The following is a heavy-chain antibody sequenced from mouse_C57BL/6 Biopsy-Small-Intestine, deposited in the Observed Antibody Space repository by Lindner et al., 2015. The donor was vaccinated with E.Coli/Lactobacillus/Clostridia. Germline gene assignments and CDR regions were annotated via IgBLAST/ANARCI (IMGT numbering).Heavy chain of an antibody. J-gene: IGHJ4*01. CDR2: IYYSGTI. CDR1: GISITTGNYR. D-gene: IGHD2-1*01. Sequence: VQLQEFGPGLVKPSQTVFLTCTVTGISITTGNYRWSWIRQFPGNKLEWIGYIYYSGTITYNPSLTSRTTITRDTPKNQFFLEMNSLTAEDTATYYCARASGNYYAMDYWGQGTSVTVSS. V-gene: IGHV3-5*01. CDR3: ARASGNYYAMDY.